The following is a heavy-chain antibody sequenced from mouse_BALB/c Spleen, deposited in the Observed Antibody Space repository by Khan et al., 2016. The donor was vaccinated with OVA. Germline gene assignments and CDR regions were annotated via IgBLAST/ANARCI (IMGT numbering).Heavy chain of an antibody. J-gene: IGHJ2*01. V-gene: IGHV3-2*02. CDR3: ARVYGGDFDY. CDR2: ISYSGKT. Sequence: EVQLVESGPGLVKPSQSLSLTCTVTGYSITSDYAWNWIRQFPGNKLEWMGSISYSGKTKYKPSLKSRFSITRDPSKNQFFLHLNSVTIEDTATYYCARVYGGDFDYWGQGTTLTVSS. D-gene: IGHD1-1*01. CDR1: GYSITSDYA.